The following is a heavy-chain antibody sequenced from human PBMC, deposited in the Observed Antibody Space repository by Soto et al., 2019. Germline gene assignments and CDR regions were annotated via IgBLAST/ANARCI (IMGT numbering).Heavy chain of an antibody. D-gene: IGHD3-10*01. CDR3: ARDMDIERGSGSYPSTRYGRDV. V-gene: IGHV1-69*08. CDR1: GGTFSSYT. Sequence: QVQLVQSGAEVKKPGSSVKVSCKASGGTFSSYTISWVRQAPGQGLEWMGRIIPILGIANYAQKFQGRVTITTDKSTSTAYMELSSMRSADTAVYYCARDMDIERGSGSYPSTRYGRDVWGQGTTVTVSS. J-gene: IGHJ6*02. CDR2: IIPILGIA.